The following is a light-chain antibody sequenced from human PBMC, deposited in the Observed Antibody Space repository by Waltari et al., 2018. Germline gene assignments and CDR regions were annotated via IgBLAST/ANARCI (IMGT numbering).Light chain of an antibody. CDR3: QHYVRLPAT. Sequence: EIVLTQSPGTLSLSPGERATLSCRASQSVSRTLAWYQQKPGQAPTLLIYGASIRATGIPDRFTGSGSGTDFSLTISSLEPEDVAIYFCQHYVRLPATFGQGTKVEIK. J-gene: IGKJ1*01. V-gene: IGKV3-20*01. CDR2: GAS. CDR1: QSVSRT.